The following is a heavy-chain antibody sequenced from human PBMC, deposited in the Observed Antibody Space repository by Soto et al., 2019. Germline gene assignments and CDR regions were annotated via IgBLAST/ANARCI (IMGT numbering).Heavy chain of an antibody. D-gene: IGHD5-18*01. J-gene: IGHJ4*02. Sequence: SQTLSLTCAISGDSVSSKTAAWNWIRQSPSRGLEWLGRTYFRSKWYNDYAISVKSRITINPDTSKNQFSLQLNSVTPEDTAVHYCARDNGYSYVYTLDHWGQGTLVTVSS. CDR2: TYFRSKWYN. CDR3: ARDNGYSYVYTLDH. CDR1: GDSVSSKTAA. V-gene: IGHV6-1*01.